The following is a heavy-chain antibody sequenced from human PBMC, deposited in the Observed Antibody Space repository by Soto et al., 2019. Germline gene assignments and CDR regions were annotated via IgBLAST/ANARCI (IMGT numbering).Heavy chain of an antibody. V-gene: IGHV1-2*04. CDR3: ARGGRYDFWSGYSDYYYYGMDV. CDR1: GYTFTCYY. Sequence: QVQLVQSGAEVKKQGASVKVSCKASGYTFTCYYMHWVRQAPGQGLERIVWINPNSGGTNYAQKFQGWVTMTRDTSISTAYMELSRLRSDDTAVYYCARGGRYDFWSGYSDYYYYGMDVWGQGTTVTVSS. J-gene: IGHJ6*02. D-gene: IGHD3-3*01. CDR2: INPNSGGT.